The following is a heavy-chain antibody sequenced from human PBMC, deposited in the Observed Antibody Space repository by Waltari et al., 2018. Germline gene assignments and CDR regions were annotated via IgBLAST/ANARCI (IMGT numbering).Heavy chain of an antibody. CDR3: AKDVSWGVVIATPGYFDY. CDR1: GFTFSSYA. D-gene: IGHD2-21*01. J-gene: IGHJ4*02. V-gene: IGHV3-23*03. CDR2: IYSGGST. Sequence: EVQLLESGGDLVQPGGSLRLSCAASGFTFSSYAMSWVRQAPGKGLEWVSVIYSGGSTYYADSVKGRFTISRDNSKNTLYLQMNSLRAEDTAVYYCAKDVSWGVVIATPGYFDYWGQGTLVTVSS.